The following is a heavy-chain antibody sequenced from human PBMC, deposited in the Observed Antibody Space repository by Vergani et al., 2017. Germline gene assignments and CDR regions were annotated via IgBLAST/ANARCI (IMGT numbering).Heavy chain of an antibody. D-gene: IGHD4-17*01. V-gene: IGHV1-8*01. CDR1: GYTFTSYD. Sequence: QVQLVQSGAEVKKPGASVKVSCKASGYTFTSYDINWVRQATGQGLEWMGWMNPNSGNTGYAQKFQGRVTMTRNTSISTAYMELGSLRSEDTAVYYCARCLGDYPDNWFDPWGQGTLVTVSS. CDR2: MNPNSGNT. CDR3: ARCLGDYPDNWFDP. J-gene: IGHJ5*02.